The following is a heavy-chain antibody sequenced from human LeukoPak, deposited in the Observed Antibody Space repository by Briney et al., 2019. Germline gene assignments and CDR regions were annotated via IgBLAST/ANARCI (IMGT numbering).Heavy chain of an antibody. CDR3: ARDQDTKYDFWGEGMDV. CDR2: ISSSSSTI. V-gene: IGHV3-48*01. J-gene: IGHJ6*02. CDR1: GFTFSSYS. Sequence: GGSLRLSCAASGFTFSSYSMNWVRQAPGKGLEWVSYISSSSSTIYYADSVKGRFAISRDNAKNSLYLQMNSLRAEDTAVYYCARDQDTKYDFWGEGMDVWGQGTTVTVSS. D-gene: IGHD3-3*01.